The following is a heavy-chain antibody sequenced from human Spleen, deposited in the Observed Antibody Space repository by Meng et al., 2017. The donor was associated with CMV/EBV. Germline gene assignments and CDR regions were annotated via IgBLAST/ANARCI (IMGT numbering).Heavy chain of an antibody. Sequence: GESLKISCAASGFTLSSYSMNWVRQAPGKGLVWVSRINTDGSSIVYADSVNGRFTISRDNAKNTLHLQMNSLRVEDTAVYYCAKPGAEFDHYFDYWGQGTLVTVSS. J-gene: IGHJ4*02. CDR3: AKPGAEFDHYFDY. CDR1: GFTLSSYS. CDR2: INTDGSSI. D-gene: IGHD1-14*01. V-gene: IGHV3-74*01.